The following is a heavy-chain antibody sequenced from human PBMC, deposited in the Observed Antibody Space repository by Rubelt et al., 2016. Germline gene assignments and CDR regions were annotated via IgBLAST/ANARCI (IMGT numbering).Heavy chain of an antibody. V-gene: IGHV3-21*01. CDR2: ISSSSSYI. Sequence: GKGLEWVSSISSSSSYIYYADSVKGRFTISRDNAKNSLYLQMNSLRAEDTAVYYCARELDGGDNWFDPWGQGTLVTVSS. D-gene: IGHD2-15*01. CDR3: ARELDGGDNWFDP. J-gene: IGHJ5*02.